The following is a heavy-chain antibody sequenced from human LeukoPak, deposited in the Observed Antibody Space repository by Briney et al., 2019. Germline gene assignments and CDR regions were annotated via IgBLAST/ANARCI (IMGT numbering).Heavy chain of an antibody. V-gene: IGHV4-59*01. Sequence: SETLSLTCTVSGGSISRYYWSWTRQPPGKGLEWIGYIYDSGSTNYNPSLKSRVTISVDTSKKQFSLNLSSVTAADTAVYYCARGAYYYDSSGYNWYFDLWGRGTLVTVSS. J-gene: IGHJ2*01. CDR1: GGSISRYY. D-gene: IGHD3-22*01. CDR3: ARGAYYYDSSGYNWYFDL. CDR2: IYDSGST.